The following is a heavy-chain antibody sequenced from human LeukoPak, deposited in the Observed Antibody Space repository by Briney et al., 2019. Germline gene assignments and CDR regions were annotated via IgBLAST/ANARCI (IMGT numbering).Heavy chain of an antibody. V-gene: IGHV3-23*01. Sequence: GGSLRLSCAASGFTFSSYAMSWVRQAPGKGLEWVSDISDSGGRTLYADSVKGRFTISRDNSKNTLYLQMNSLKTEDTAVYYCTRGLEGFTAYDDFWGQGTLVTVSS. CDR1: GFTFSSYA. J-gene: IGHJ4*02. CDR3: TRGLEGFTAYDDF. D-gene: IGHD5-12*01. CDR2: ISDSGGRT.